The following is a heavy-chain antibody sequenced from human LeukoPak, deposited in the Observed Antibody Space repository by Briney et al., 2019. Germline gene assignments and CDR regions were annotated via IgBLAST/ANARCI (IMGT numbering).Heavy chain of an antibody. Sequence: ASVKVSCKASGYTFTSYDMNWVRQATGQGREWMGWMNPNSGDTGYAQKFQGRVTMTRNTSISTDYMELSSLRSEETAVYYCARGVRCGGDCYSGWFDPWGQGTLVTVSS. CDR3: ARGVRCGGDCYSGWFDP. V-gene: IGHV1-8*01. D-gene: IGHD2-21*02. J-gene: IGHJ5*02. CDR1: GYTFTSYD. CDR2: MNPNSGDT.